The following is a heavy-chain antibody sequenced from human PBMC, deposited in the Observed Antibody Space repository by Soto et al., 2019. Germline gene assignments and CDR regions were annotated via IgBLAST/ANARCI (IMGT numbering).Heavy chain of an antibody. Sequence: PSETLSLTCTVSGGSLSSYWWSWIRQPPGKGLEWIGYIYYTGSTNYSPSLKSRVTISLDASKNQFSLKLNSATAADTAVYYCARGPGASGTYHYFFDYWGPGTLVTVSS. CDR1: GGSLSSYW. J-gene: IGHJ4*02. D-gene: IGHD3-10*01. CDR2: IYYTGST. CDR3: ARGPGASGTYHYFFDY. V-gene: IGHV4-59*01.